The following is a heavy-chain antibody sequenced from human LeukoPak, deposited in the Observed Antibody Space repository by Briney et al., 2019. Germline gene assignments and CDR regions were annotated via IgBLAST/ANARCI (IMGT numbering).Heavy chain of an antibody. CDR3: PRDPERYLRTGKFDY. J-gene: IGHJ4*02. CDR1: GFTFSTSA. CDR2: INSYSCHI. V-gene: IGHV3-21*01. Sequence: PGGSLRLSCAASGFTFSTSAMNWVRQVPGKGLEWVSSINSYSCHIYYAASLRGRFTVSRDNARNSVFLQMNSLTAEDTAVYYCPRDPERYLRTGKFDYWGQGTLVTVSS. D-gene: IGHD5/OR15-5a*01.